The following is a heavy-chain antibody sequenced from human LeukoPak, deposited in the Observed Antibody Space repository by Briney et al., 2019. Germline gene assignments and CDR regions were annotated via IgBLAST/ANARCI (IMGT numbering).Heavy chain of an antibody. CDR1: GYTFTGYY. CDR2: INPNSGGT. D-gene: IGHD6-19*01. V-gene: IGHV1-2*02. J-gene: IGHJ4*02. CDR3: ARVKSSAVAGNFDY. Sequence: ASVKVSCKASGYTFTGYYMHWVRQAPGQGLEWVGWINPNSGGTNYAQKFQGRVTMTRDTSISTAYMELSRLRSDDTAVYYCARVKSSAVAGNFDYWGQGTLVTVSS.